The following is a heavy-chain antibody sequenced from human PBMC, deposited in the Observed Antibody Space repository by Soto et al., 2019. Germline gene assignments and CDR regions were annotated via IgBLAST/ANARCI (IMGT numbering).Heavy chain of an antibody. J-gene: IGHJ4*02. V-gene: IGHV4-39*01. D-gene: IGHD3-9*01. Sequence: SETLSLTCTVSGGSISSSSYYWGWIRQPPGKGLEWIGSIYYSGSTYYNPSLKSRVTISVDTPKNQFSLKLSSVTAADTAVYYCASYYYDILTGPYYFDYWGQGTLVTVSS. CDR1: GGSISSSSYY. CDR3: ASYYYDILTGPYYFDY. CDR2: IYYSGST.